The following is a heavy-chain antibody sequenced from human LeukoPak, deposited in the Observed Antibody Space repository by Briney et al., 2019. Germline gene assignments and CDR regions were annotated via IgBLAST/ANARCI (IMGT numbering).Heavy chain of an antibody. CDR1: GFTFSSYW. D-gene: IGHD3-16*01. CDR2: INGDGGST. Sequence: PGGSLRLSCVASGFTFSSYWIHWVRQAPRKGLVWVSRINGDGGSTDYADSVKGRFTISRDNAKNTVYLQMNSLRAEDTAVYYCVRGGVDYWGQGTLVTVSS. J-gene: IGHJ4*02. V-gene: IGHV3-74*01. CDR3: VRGGVDY.